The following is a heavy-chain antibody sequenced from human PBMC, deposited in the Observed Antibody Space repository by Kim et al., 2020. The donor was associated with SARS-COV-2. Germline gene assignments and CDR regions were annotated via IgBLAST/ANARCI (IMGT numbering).Heavy chain of an antibody. J-gene: IGHJ6*02. V-gene: IGHV4-39*01. Sequence: SETLSLTCTVSGGSISSSSYYWGCIRQPPGMGLEWIGSIFYSGNTYYNPALKSRITISVSTSKNQFSLRLSSVTAADTTVYYCARQSAPGSCYSRSYYYFGMYVWGQGTTLTVSS. CDR1: GGSISSSSYY. CDR2: IFYSGNT. D-gene: IGHD3-22*01. CDR3: ARQSAPGSCYSRSYYYFGMYV.